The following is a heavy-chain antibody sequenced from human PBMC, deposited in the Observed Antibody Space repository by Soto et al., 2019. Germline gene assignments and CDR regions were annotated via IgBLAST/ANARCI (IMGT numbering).Heavy chain of an antibody. J-gene: IGHJ4*02. D-gene: IGHD6-13*01. CDR2: INHSGST. V-gene: IGHV4-34*01. CDR1: GGSFSGYY. CDR3: ARTNPPRMIAAAGTIHY. Sequence: SETLSLTCAVYGGSFSGYYWSWIRQPPGKGLEWIGEINHSGSTNYNPSLKSRVTISVDTSKNQFSLKLSSVTAADTAVYYCARTNPPRMIAAAGTIHYWGQGTLVTVSS.